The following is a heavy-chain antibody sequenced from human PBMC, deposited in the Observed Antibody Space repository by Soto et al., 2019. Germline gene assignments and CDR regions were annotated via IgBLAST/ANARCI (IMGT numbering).Heavy chain of an antibody. J-gene: IGHJ4*02. D-gene: IGHD4-4*01. V-gene: IGHV2-5*02. CDR3: ARLHPFYYFDY. CDR1: GFSLSTNGVG. Sequence: QITLKESGPTLVKPTQTLTLTCTFSGFSLSTNGVGVGWIRQPPGKALERLALIYWDDDKRYSPSLKNRLTSTRDTSKNQVVLTMTSVDPVDTATYYCARLHPFYYFDYWGQGTLVTVSS. CDR2: IYWDDDK.